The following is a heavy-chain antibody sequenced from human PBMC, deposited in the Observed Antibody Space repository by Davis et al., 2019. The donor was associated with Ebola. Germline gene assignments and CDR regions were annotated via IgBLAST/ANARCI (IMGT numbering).Heavy chain of an antibody. J-gene: IGHJ4*02. CDR2: IYYTGST. CDR1: GVSISRHY. CDR3: AARGGSV. D-gene: IGHD3-16*01. Sequence: PSETLSLTCTVSGVSISRHYWSWIRQPPGKGLEWIGPIYYTGSTNYNSSLYSRVTISVDTSKNQFSLKLSAVTAVDTAMYFCAARGGSVWGRGTLVTVSS. V-gene: IGHV4-59*11.